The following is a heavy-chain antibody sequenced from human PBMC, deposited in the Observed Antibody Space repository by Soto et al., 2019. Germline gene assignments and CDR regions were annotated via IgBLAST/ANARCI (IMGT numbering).Heavy chain of an antibody. CDR1: GFAFSNYA. CDR3: AREREPEWLGVYYYCGMDV. J-gene: IGHJ6*02. V-gene: IGHV3-23*01. Sequence: PGGFLRLCCAACGFAFSNYALSWVRQAPGKGLEWVSVIRGGGGSTYYADSVKGRFTISRDNSKNTLYLQMNSLRAEDTAVYYCAREREPEWLGVYYYCGMDVWGQGTTVTVSS. D-gene: IGHD6-19*01. CDR2: IRGGGGST.